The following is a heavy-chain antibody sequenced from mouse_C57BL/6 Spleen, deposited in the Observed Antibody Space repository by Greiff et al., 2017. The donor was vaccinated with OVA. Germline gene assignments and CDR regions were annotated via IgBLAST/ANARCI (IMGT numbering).Heavy chain of an antibody. D-gene: IGHD2-12*01. CDR3: ERGSNDGLYYAMDY. CDR1: GYTFTSYW. CDR2: INPSNGGT. J-gene: IGHJ4*01. V-gene: IGHV1-53*01. Sequence: QVQLQQPGTELVKPGASVKLSCKASGYTFTSYWMHWVKQRPGQGLEWIGNINPSNGGTNYNEKFKSKATLTVDKSSSTAYMQLSRLTSEDSAVYDVERGSNDGLYYAMDYWGQGTSVTVSS.